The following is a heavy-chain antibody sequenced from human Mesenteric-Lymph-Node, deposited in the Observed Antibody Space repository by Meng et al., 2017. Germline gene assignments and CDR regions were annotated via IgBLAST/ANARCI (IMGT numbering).Heavy chain of an antibody. D-gene: IGHD6-13*01. Sequence: SVKVSCKASGGTFSSYAISWVRQAPGQGLEWMGGIIPIFGTANYAQKFQGRVTITTDESTSTAYMELSSLRSEDTAVYYCASESRYSSSWFSLFDPWGQGTLVTVSS. CDR1: GGTFSSYA. J-gene: IGHJ5*02. CDR2: IIPIFGTA. V-gene: IGHV1-69*05. CDR3: ASESRYSSSWFSLFDP.